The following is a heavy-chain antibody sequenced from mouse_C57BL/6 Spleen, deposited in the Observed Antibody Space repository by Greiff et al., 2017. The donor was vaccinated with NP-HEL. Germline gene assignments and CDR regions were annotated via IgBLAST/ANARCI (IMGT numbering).Heavy chain of an antibody. CDR1: GFTFSDYY. V-gene: IGHV5-16*01. J-gene: IGHJ3*01. D-gene: IGHD1-1*01. CDR2: INYDGSST. CDR3: ARDGLLRGFAY. Sequence: EVQVVESEGGLVQPGSSMKLSCTASGFTFSDYYMAWVRQVPEKGLEWVANINYDGSSTYYLDSLKSRFIISRDNAKNILYLQMSSLKSEDTATYYCARDGLLRGFAYWGQGTLVTVSA.